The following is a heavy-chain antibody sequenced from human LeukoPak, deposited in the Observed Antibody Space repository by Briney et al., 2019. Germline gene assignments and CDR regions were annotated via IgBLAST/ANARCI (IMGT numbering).Heavy chain of an antibody. CDR3: ARNRLMVCATYYFDY. Sequence: GGSLRLSCAASGFTVSSNYMSWVRQAPGKGLEWVSVIYSGGSTYYADSVKGRFTISRDNSKNTLYLQMNSLRAEDTAVYYCARNRLMVCATYYFDYWGQGTLVTVSS. V-gene: IGHV3-66*02. D-gene: IGHD2-8*01. CDR1: GFTVSSNY. CDR2: IYSGGST. J-gene: IGHJ4*02.